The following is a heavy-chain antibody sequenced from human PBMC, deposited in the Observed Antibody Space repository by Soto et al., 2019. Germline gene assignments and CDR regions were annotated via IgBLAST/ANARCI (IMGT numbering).Heavy chain of an antibody. CDR2: MNPNSGNT. V-gene: IGHV1-8*01. D-gene: IGHD3-16*01. CDR3: APVRCGCRELRSDNWFEP. CDR1: GYTFTSYD. J-gene: IGHJ5*02. Sequence: GASVKVSCKASGYTFTSYDINWVRQATGQGLEWMGWMNPNSGNTGYAQKFQGRVTMTRNTSISTAYMELSSLRSEDTAVYYCAPVRCGCRELRSDNWFEPWRQGAQVSVTS.